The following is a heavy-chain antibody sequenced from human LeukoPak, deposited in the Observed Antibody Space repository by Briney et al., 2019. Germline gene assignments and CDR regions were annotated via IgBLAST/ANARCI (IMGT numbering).Heavy chain of an antibody. CDR2: ICPSGGM. D-gene: IGHD2-2*01. V-gene: IGHV4-4*07. Sequence: SETLSLTCSVSGGSISGWCWSWIRQPAGKGLEWIGRICPSGGMNHKPSLKSRVTMSADMSKNEISLRLTSVTAADTAVYYCAREVRGAFDIWGQGTMVTVSS. CDR3: AREVRGAFDI. CDR1: GGSISGWC. J-gene: IGHJ3*02.